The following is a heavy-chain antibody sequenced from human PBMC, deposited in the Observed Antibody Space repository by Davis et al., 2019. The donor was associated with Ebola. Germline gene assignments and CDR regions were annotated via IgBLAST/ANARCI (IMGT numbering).Heavy chain of an antibody. J-gene: IGHJ4*02. D-gene: IGHD5-12*01. CDR1: GFTLSSHN. V-gene: IGHV3-21*01. CDR2: ISSRTSET. CDR3: ARDGGYSGFDYDY. Sequence: GESLKISCATSGFTLSSHNINWVRQAPGKGLEWVSFISSRTSETKYSDSLEGRFTMSRDSAQNSLYLQMNGLRAEDTAVYYCARDGGYSGFDYDYWGRGTLVTVSS.